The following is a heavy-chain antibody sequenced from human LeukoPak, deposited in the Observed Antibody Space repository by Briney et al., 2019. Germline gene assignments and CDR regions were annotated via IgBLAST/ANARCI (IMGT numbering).Heavy chain of an antibody. Sequence: GASVKVSCKASGYTFTSYYMHWVRQAPGQGLEWMGIINPSGGSTSYAQKFQGRVTMTRDMSTSTVYMELSRLRSDDTAVYYCAREWYSSSWYPYYMDVWGKGTTVTISS. CDR2: INPSGGST. V-gene: IGHV1-46*01. D-gene: IGHD6-13*01. CDR3: AREWYSSSWYPYYMDV. CDR1: GYTFTSYY. J-gene: IGHJ6*03.